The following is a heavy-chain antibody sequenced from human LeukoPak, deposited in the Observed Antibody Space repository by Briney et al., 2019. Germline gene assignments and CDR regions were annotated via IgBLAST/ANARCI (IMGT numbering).Heavy chain of an antibody. D-gene: IGHD3-22*01. Sequence: SETLSLTCTVSGGSISSSSYYWGWIRQPPGKGLEWIGSIYYSGGTYYNPSLKSRVTISVGTSKNQFSLKLSSVTAADTAVYYCARGSSGYLNWGQGTLVTVSS. V-gene: IGHV4-39*07. J-gene: IGHJ4*02. CDR2: IYYSGGT. CDR3: ARGSSGYLN. CDR1: GGSISSSSYY.